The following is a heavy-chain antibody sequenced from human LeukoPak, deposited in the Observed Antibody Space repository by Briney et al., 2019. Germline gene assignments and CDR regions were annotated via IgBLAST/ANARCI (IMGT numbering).Heavy chain of an antibody. Sequence: GGSQRLSCAASGFTFSSYWMSWVRQAPGKGLEWVANINKDGGEKYYVDSVKGRFTISRDNAKNSLYLQMNSLRADDTAVYYCVKDSPPRYSGSPPAYWGQGTLVTVSS. D-gene: IGHD1-26*01. J-gene: IGHJ4*02. CDR3: VKDSPPRYSGSPPAY. V-gene: IGHV3-7*03. CDR1: GFTFSSYW. CDR2: INKDGGEK.